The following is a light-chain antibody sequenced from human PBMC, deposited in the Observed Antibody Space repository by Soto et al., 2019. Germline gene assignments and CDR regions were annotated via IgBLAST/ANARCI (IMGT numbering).Light chain of an antibody. CDR1: QSVSSN. CDR2: GAS. J-gene: IGKJ5*01. V-gene: IGKV3-15*01. Sequence: EIVMTQSPATLSVSTGERASLSCRASQSVSSNLAWYQQKPGQAPRLLIYGASSRATGIPVRFSGSGSGTEFTLTISSLQSEDFAVYYCQQYNNWPLTFGQGTRLEIK. CDR3: QQYNNWPLT.